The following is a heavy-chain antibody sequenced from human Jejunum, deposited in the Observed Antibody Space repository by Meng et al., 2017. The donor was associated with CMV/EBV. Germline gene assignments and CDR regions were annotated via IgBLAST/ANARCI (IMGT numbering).Heavy chain of an antibody. J-gene: IGHJ4*02. V-gene: IGHV5-51*01. CDR3: VRRAGSLYYFDF. Sequence: SSGYTFSDSWIGWVRQMPGKGLEWMGIIYPDDSDSRYNPSFQGQVTISADKSITTAYLQWSSLKASDTGMYYCVRRAGSLYYFDFWGPGTLVTVSS. CDR2: IYPDDSDS. CDR1: GYTFSDSW. D-gene: IGHD3-10*01.